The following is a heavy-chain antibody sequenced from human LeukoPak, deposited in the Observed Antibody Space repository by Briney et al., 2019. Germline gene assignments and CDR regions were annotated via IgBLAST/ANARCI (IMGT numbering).Heavy chain of an antibody. Sequence: GSVKVSCKASGYTFTSYGISWVRQAPGQGLEWMGWINTCNSNTDYAQKFQGRVTMTTHTSTTTAYMEVTSLISDDTAVYYCARTYSSYSSNSEFDYWGQGTLVTV. D-gene: IGHD6-13*01. CDR1: GYTFTSYG. CDR3: ARTYSSYSSNSEFDY. J-gene: IGHJ4*02. CDR2: INTCNSNT. V-gene: IGHV1-18*01.